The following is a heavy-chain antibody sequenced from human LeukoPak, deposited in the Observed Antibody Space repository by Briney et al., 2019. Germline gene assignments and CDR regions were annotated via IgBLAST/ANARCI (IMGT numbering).Heavy chain of an antibody. J-gene: IGHJ4*02. CDR3: AKDRSGSYSQGLDY. CDR1: GFTFSSYG. CDR2: IKQDGSEK. V-gene: IGHV3-7*01. Sequence: GGTLRLSCAASGFTFSSYGMHWVRQAPGKGLEWVANIKQDGSEKYYVDSVKGRFTISRDNAKNSLYLQMNSLRAEDTAVYYCAKDRSGSYSQGLDYWGQGTLVTVSS. D-gene: IGHD1-26*01.